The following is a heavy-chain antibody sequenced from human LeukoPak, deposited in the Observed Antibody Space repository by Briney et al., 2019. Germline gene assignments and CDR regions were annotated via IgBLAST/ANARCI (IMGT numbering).Heavy chain of an antibody. CDR2: IYHSGST. CDR3: ALVGATKGY. Sequence: SETLSLTCAVSGAAISGDNWWSWVRQPPGKGPEWIGEIYHSGSTNYNPSLKSRVTISVDKSKNQFSLKLSSVTAADTAVYYCALVGATKGYWGQGTLVTVSS. J-gene: IGHJ4*02. D-gene: IGHD1-26*01. CDR1: GAAISGDNW. V-gene: IGHV4-4*02.